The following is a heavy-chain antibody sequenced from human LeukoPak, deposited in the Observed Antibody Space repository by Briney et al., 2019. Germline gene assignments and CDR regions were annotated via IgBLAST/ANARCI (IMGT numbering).Heavy chain of an antibody. J-gene: IGHJ5*02. CDR1: GFTFSSYS. Sequence: GGSLRLSCAASGFTFSSYSMNWVRQAPGKGLEWVSSISSSSSYIYYADSVKGRFTISRDNAKNSLYLQMNSLRAEDTAVYYCARTKSTYYYGSGSYYNPTGNWFDPWGQGTLVTVSS. CDR3: ARTKSTYYYGSGSYYNPTGNWFDP. V-gene: IGHV3-21*04. CDR2: ISSSSSYI. D-gene: IGHD3-10*01.